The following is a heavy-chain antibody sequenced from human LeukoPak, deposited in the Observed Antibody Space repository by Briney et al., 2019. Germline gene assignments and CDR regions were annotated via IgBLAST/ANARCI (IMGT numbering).Heavy chain of an antibody. V-gene: IGHV4-31*03. D-gene: IGHD2-2*01. CDR2: IYYSGST. CDR1: GGSISSGGYY. Sequence: SQTLSLTCTVSGGSISSGGYYWSWIRQHPGKGLEWIGYIYYSGSTYYNPSLKSRVTISVDTSKNQFSLKLSSVTAADTAVYYCARDGGAPAAFQGPGGFAPGGKGPLVTVS. CDR3: ARDGGAPAAFQGPGGFAP. J-gene: IGHJ5*02.